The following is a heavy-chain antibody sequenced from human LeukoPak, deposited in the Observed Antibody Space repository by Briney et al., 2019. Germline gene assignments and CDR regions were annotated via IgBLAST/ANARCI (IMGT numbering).Heavy chain of an antibody. J-gene: IGHJ4*02. D-gene: IGHD3-22*01. CDR1: GYTFTSYA. CDR2: INAGNGNT. Sequence: ASVKVSCKASGYTFTSYAMHWVRQAPGQRLEWMGWINAGNGNTKYSQKFQGRVTITRDTSASTAYMELSSLRSEDMAVYYCARVPRPYDSSGYVYNWGQGTLVTVSS. V-gene: IGHV1-3*01. CDR3: ARVPRPYDSSGYVYN.